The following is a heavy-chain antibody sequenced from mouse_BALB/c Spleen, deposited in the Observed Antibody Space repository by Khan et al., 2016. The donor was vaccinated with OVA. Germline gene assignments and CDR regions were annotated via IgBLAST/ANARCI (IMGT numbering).Heavy chain of an antibody. CDR2: ITPNNGGT. CDR1: GYTFTDYN. J-gene: IGHJ2*01. CDR3: TRGGHGSPFDF. D-gene: IGHD1-1*01. V-gene: IGHV1-18*01. Sequence: EVQLQQSGPELVKPGASVKIPCKASGYTFTDYNMDWVKQSQGKSLEWIGDITPNNGGTIYNQRFKGQVTLTVAKSTSTAYLELSSLTPEDTAVNYCTRGGHGSPFDFWGQGTTLTVSS.